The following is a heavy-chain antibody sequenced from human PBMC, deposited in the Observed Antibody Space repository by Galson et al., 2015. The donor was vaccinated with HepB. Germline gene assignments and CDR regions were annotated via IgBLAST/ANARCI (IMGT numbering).Heavy chain of an antibody. V-gene: IGHV3-30*03. D-gene: IGHD4-11*01. CDR3: ARQSEPGYSAHPLDY. CDR1: GFSFSYHA. J-gene: IGHJ4*02. Sequence: SLRLSCAASGFSFSYHAIHRVRQAPGKGLEWLAATSYDGNYKYYVDSVKGRFTISRYNSKDTLYLQMDRLRPDDTAVYYCARQSEPGYSAHPLDYWGLGTLVTVSS. CDR2: TSYDGNYK.